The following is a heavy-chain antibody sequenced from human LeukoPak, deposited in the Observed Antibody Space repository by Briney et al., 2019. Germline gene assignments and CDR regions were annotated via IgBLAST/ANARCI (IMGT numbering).Heavy chain of an antibody. CDR2: INHSGST. CDR1: GGSFSGYY. V-gene: IGHV4-34*01. J-gene: IGHJ6*02. D-gene: IGHD1-7*01. CDR3: ARKTGTTLRRTPKGMDV. Sequence: RPSETLSLTCAVYGGSFSGYYWSWLRQPPGKGLEWIGGINHSGSTNYSPSLKSRVTISVDTSKNQFSLKLSSVTAADTAVYYCARKTGTTLRRTPKGMDVWGQGTTVTVSS.